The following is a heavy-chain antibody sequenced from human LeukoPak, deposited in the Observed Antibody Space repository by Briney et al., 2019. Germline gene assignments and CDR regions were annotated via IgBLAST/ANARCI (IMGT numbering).Heavy chain of an antibody. CDR2: IYYSGST. CDR3: ARLAQWHNAFDI. J-gene: IGHJ3*02. Sequence: PSETLSLTCTVSGGSISSYYWSWLRQPPGKGLEWIGYIYYSGSTNYNPSLKSRVTISVDTSKNQFSLKLSSVTAADTAVYYCARLAQWHNAFDIWGQGTMVTVSS. V-gene: IGHV4-59*01. CDR1: GGSISSYY. D-gene: IGHD6-19*01.